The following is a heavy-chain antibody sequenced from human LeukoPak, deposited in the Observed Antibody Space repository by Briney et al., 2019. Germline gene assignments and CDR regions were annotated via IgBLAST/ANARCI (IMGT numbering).Heavy chain of an antibody. J-gene: IGHJ4*02. Sequence: SESLSLTCTVSGASISSGDYYWSCIRQQPGQGLEWIGYSHYSGTTYYNTSLKSRVAISVDTSKNQFSLKLSSVTAADTAVYYCARDGPTTDLWGQGTLVTVSS. CDR1: GASISSGDYY. V-gene: IGHV4-31*03. CDR3: ARDGPTTDL. CDR2: SHYSGTT. D-gene: IGHD1-7*01.